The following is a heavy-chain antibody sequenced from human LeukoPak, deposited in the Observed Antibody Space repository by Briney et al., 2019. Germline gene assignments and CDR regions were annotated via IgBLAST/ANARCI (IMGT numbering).Heavy chain of an antibody. CDR3: ARDRGWLQFDY. CDR1: GFTFSSYW. Sequence: GGSLRLSRADSGFTFSSYWMTWVRQAPGKGLELVANIKQDGSEKNYVDSVKGRFTISRDNAKNSLYLQMNSLRAEDTAVYYCARDRGWLQFDYWGQGTLVTVSS. CDR2: IKQDGSEK. J-gene: IGHJ4*02. D-gene: IGHD5-24*01. V-gene: IGHV3-7*01.